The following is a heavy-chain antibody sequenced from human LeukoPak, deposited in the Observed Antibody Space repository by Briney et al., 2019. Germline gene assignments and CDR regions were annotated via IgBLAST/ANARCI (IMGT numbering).Heavy chain of an antibody. Sequence: GGSLRLSCAASGFTFSSYVVSWVRQAPGKGLEWVSAISGSGAYTYYADSVKGRFTISRDNSKNTLYLQLNSLRAEDTAVYYFAKELEQWLVRTDFDYWGQGTLVTVSS. D-gene: IGHD6-19*01. CDR1: GFTFSSYV. CDR2: ISGSGAYT. V-gene: IGHV3-23*01. CDR3: AKELEQWLVRTDFDY. J-gene: IGHJ4*02.